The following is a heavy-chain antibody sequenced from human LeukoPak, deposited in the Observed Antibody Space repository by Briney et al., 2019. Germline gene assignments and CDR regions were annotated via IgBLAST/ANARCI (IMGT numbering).Heavy chain of an antibody. D-gene: IGHD3-3*01. CDR1: GYSISSSYY. Sequence: PSETLSLTCAVSGYSISSSYYWGWIRQPPGKGLERIGTISHSGTTFYNSSLQTRVTISLDTSRNHFSLNLTSMTAADTAVYYCATFFGVIDDPYDKWGWGNVVTVTS. J-gene: IGHJ4*02. V-gene: IGHV4-38-2*01. CDR2: ISHSGTT. CDR3: ATFFGVIDDPYDK.